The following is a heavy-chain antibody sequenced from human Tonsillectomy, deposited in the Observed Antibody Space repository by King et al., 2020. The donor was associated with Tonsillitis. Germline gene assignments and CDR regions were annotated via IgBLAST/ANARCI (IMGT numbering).Heavy chain of an antibody. CDR3: ARMSSYYYYGMDV. CDR2: IYYSGST. V-gene: IGHV4-59*01. J-gene: IGHJ6*04. Sequence: QLQESGPGLVKPSETLSLTCTVSGGSTSSYYWSWIRQPPGKGLEWIGYIYYSGSTSYNPSLKSRVTISIDTSKNQFSLNLNSVTAADTAIYYCARMSSYYYYGMDVWGKGTTVTVSS. CDR1: GGSTSSYY. D-gene: IGHD3-10*01.